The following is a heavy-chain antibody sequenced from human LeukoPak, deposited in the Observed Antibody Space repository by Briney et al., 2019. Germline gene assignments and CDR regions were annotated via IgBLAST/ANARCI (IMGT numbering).Heavy chain of an antibody. Sequence: GESLKISCKGSGYSFTSYWIAWVRQMPGKGLEWMGIISPGDSDTTYSPSFQGQVTISADKSISTAYLQWSSLKASDTAMYYCARARFCSGGSCYAENWGQGTPVTVSS. CDR3: ARARFCSGGSCYAEN. CDR2: ISPGDSDT. CDR1: GYSFTSYW. V-gene: IGHV5-51*01. D-gene: IGHD2-15*01. J-gene: IGHJ4*02.